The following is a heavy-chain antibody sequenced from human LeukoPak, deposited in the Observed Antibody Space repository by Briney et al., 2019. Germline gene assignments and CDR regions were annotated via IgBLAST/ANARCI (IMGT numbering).Heavy chain of an antibody. CDR2: INAGNGNT. Sequence: ASVKVSCKASGYTFTSYAMHWVRQAPGQRLEWMGWINAGNGNTKYSQKFQGRVTITRDTSASTAYMELSSLRSEDTAVYYCASLPLTMIVVVGLGAFDIWGQGTMVTVSS. J-gene: IGHJ3*02. V-gene: IGHV1-3*01. CDR3: ASLPLTMIVVVGLGAFDI. CDR1: GYTFTSYA. D-gene: IGHD3-22*01.